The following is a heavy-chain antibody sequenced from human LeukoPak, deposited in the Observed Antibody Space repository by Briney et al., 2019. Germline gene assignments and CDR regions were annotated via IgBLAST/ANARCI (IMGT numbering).Heavy chain of an antibody. V-gene: IGHV1-69*02. D-gene: IGHD1-7*01. J-gene: IGHJ4*02. CDR3: ASSADGITGTRH. CDR2: IITILGIA. CDR1: GGTFSSYT. Sequence: SVKVSCKASGGTFSSYTISWVRQAPGQGLEWMGRIITILGIANYAQKFQGRVTITSDKSTSTAYMELSSLRSEDTAVYYCASSADGITGTRHWGQGTLVTVSS.